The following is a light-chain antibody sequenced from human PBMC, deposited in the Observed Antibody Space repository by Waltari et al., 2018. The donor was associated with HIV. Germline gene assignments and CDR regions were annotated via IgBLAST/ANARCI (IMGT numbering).Light chain of an antibody. CDR3: CSYMSGSTLV. CDR2: HAN. CDR1: SSNVGGYNL. V-gene: IGLV2-14*02. Sequence: QSALTQPASVSGSPGQSVTISCTGTSSNVGGYNLVSWYQQHPDKAPKLVIFHANTRPSGIPFCFSASKSGNTASLTISGLQPEDEADYYCCSYMSGSTLVFGGGTKVIV. J-gene: IGLJ3*02.